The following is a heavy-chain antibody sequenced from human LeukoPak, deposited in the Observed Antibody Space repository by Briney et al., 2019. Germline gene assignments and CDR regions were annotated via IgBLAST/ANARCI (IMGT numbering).Heavy chain of an antibody. CDR2: MNPNSGDT. V-gene: IGHV1-2*02. Sequence: EASVKVSCKASGYTLTDCYIHWVRQAPGQGLEWMGWMNPNSGDTNSAQSFQGRVTMTRETSISTAYMELSRLRFDDTAVYYCARVRRYYYGMDVWGQGPRSPYP. CDR3: ARVRRYYYGMDV. J-gene: IGHJ6*02. CDR1: GYTLTDCY.